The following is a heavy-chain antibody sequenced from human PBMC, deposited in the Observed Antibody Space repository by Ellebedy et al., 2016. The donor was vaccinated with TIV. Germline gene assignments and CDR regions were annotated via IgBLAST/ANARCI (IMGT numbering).Heavy chain of an antibody. D-gene: IGHD1-7*01. J-gene: IGHJ4*02. Sequence: GGSLRLSCAASGFTFSSYSMNWVRQAPGKGLEWVSYISSSSSTIYYADSVKGRFTISRDNAKNSLYLQMNSLRAEDTAVYYCARDELRREFDYWGQGTLVTVSS. CDR3: ARDELRREFDY. V-gene: IGHV3-48*01. CDR1: GFTFSSYS. CDR2: ISSSSSTI.